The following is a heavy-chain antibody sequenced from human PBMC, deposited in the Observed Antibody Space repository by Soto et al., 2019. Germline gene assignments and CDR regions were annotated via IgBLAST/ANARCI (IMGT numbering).Heavy chain of an antibody. CDR1: GFTFSSYW. D-gene: IGHD6-19*01. V-gene: IGHV3-7*04. CDR2: IKQDGSEK. Sequence: EVQLVESGGGLVQPGGSLRLSCAASGFTFSSYWMSWVRQAPGKGLEWVANIKQDGSEKYYVDSVKGRFTISRDNAKNSLYLQMNSLRAEDTAVYYCARGSSGWYLSAQHYGMDVWGQGTTVTVSS. J-gene: IGHJ6*02. CDR3: ARGSSGWYLSAQHYGMDV.